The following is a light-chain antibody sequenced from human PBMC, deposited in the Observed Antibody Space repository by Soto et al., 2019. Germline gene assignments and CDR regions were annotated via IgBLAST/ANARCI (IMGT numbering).Light chain of an antibody. CDR1: QSVSNNY. V-gene: IGKV3-11*01. CDR2: GAS. CDR3: QQRSNWPPIT. J-gene: IGKJ5*01. Sequence: EIVLTQSPATLSSSPGERATLSCRAIQSVSNNYLAWYQQKPGQAPRLLIYGASNRATGIPARFSGSGSGTDFTLTISSLEPEDFAVYYCQQRSNWPPITFGQGTRLEIK.